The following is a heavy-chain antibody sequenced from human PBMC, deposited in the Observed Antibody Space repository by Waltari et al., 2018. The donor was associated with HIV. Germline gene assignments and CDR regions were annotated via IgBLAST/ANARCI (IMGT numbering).Heavy chain of an antibody. CDR3: ARDQDYYDSSGYTCYAFDP. J-gene: IGHJ3*01. D-gene: IGHD3-22*01. CDR1: ASSINSSYS. Sequence: QVRLQESGPGLVKPSETLSLTCSVSASSINSSYSWRWIRQAPGKGLEWIGSIYRTGTTYYNPSLKSRVSISLNMSRNQFSLKLTSVTAADTAVYYCARDQDYYDSSGYTCYAFDPWGQGTMVIVSS. V-gene: IGHV4-38-2*02. CDR2: IYRTGTT.